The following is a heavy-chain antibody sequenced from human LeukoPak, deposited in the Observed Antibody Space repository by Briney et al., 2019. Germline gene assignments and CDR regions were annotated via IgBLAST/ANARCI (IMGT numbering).Heavy chain of an antibody. CDR3: ARAQPVYPGAFDY. CDR2: IYYSGTT. D-gene: IGHD3-10*01. Sequence: PSETLSLTCTVSGGSISNYYWNWIRQPPGKGLEWIGYIYYSGTTNYNPSLKSRVTISVDTSKNQFSLKLSSVTAADTAMYYCARAQPVYPGAFDYWGQGTLVTVSS. J-gene: IGHJ4*02. CDR1: GGSISNYY. V-gene: IGHV4-59*01.